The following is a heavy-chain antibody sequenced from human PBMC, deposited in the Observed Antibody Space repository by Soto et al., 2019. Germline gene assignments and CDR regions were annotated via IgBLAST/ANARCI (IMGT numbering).Heavy chain of an antibody. J-gene: IGHJ6*02. CDR1: GFTFSSYA. CDR2: ISYDGSNK. D-gene: IGHD3-3*01. CDR3: ARAYYDFWSGYYTGGGCRDYYGMDV. Sequence: PGGSLRLSCAASGFTFSSYAMHWVRQAPGKGLEWVAVISYDGSNKYYADSVKGRFTISRDNSKNTLYLQMNSLRAEDTAVYYCARAYYDFWSGYYTGGGCRDYYGMDVWGQGTTVTVSS. V-gene: IGHV3-30-3*01.